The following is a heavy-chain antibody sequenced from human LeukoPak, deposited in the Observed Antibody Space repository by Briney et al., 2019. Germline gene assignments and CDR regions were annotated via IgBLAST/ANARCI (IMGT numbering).Heavy chain of an antibody. Sequence: ASVKVSCKASGYTFTSYDINWVRQATGQGLEWMGWMNPNSGNTGYAQKFQGRVTITRNTSISTAYMELSSLRSEDTAVYYCARGPIQYQLLKSYYYYYYMGVWGKGTTVTVSS. V-gene: IGHV1-8*03. CDR1: GYTFTSYD. CDR3: ARGPIQYQLLKSYYYYYYMGV. D-gene: IGHD2-2*01. CDR2: MNPNSGNT. J-gene: IGHJ6*03.